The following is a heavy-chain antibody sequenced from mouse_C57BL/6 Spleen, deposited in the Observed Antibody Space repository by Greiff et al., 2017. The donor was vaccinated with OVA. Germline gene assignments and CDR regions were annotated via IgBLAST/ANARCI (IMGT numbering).Heavy chain of an antibody. D-gene: IGHD2-4*01. Sequence: VKLQQSGPELVKPGASVKISCKASGYAFSSSWMNWVKQRPGKGLEWIGRIYPGDGDTNYNGKFKGKATLTADKSSSTAYMQLSSLTSEDSAVYFCARDDYDVHWGQGTLVTVSA. CDR3: ARDDYDVH. J-gene: IGHJ3*01. CDR1: GYAFSSSW. V-gene: IGHV1-82*01. CDR2: IYPGDGDT.